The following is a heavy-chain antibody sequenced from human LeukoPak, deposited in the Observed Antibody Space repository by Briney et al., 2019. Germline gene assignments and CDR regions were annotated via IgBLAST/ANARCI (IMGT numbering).Heavy chain of an antibody. J-gene: IGHJ4*02. Sequence: GGSLRLSCAASGFTFSNAWMSWVRQAPGRGLEWVGRIKRKTDGGTTDYAAPVKGRFTISRDDSKNTLYLQMNSLKTEDTAVYYCTTHTRYWGQGTLVTVSS. CDR3: TTHTRY. V-gene: IGHV3-15*01. CDR1: GFTFSNAW. CDR2: IKRKTDGGTT.